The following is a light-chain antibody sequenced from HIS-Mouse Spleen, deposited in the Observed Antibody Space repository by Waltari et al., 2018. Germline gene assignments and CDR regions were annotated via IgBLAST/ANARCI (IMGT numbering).Light chain of an antibody. V-gene: IGLV2-23*01. J-gene: IGLJ3*02. CDR2: EGS. Sequence: QSALTQPASVSGSPGQSITISCTGTSSDVGGYNLVSWYQQHPGKAPKLLIYEGSKGPSGVSNRFSGSKSGNTASLTISGLQAEDEADYYCCSYAGSSTWVFGGGTKLTVL. CDR3: CSYAGSSTWV. CDR1: SSDVGGYNL.